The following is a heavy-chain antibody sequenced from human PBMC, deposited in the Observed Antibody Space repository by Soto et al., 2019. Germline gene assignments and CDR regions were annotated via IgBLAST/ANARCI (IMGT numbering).Heavy chain of an antibody. V-gene: IGHV4-59*08. CDR1: GGSIDTYY. Sequence: SETLSLTCTVSGGSIDTYYWSWIRQPPGKGLEWIGHIHYSGSTNYNPSLKSRVTISVDTSKNQVSLKLSSVTAADTAMYFCARQVSSAWPPYYYDMDVWGQGTTVTVSS. D-gene: IGHD6-25*01. CDR2: IHYSGST. CDR3: ARQVSSAWPPYYYDMDV. J-gene: IGHJ6*02.